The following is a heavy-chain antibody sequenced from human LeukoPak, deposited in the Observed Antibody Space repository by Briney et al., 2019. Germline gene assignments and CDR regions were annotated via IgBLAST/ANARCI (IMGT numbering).Heavy chain of an antibody. Sequence: GGSLRLSCAASGSTFSSYAMSWVRQAPGKGLEWVSTISGSGGSTYYADSVKGRFTISRDNSKNTLFLQMNSLRAEDTAVYYCAKKLWFGELGTSTYFDYWGQGTLVTVSS. CDR3: AKKLWFGELGTSTYFDY. D-gene: IGHD3-10*01. CDR1: GSTFSSYA. J-gene: IGHJ4*02. CDR2: ISGSGGST. V-gene: IGHV3-23*01.